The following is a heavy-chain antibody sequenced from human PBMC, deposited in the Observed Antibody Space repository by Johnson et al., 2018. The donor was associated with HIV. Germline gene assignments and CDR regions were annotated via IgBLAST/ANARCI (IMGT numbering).Heavy chain of an antibody. J-gene: IGHJ3*02. CDR2: ISFDGNNE. CDR1: GFTFSSYV. V-gene: IGHV3-30*14. Sequence: QMLLVQSGGGVVQPGRSLRLSCAASGFTFSSYVMHWVRQAPGKGLEGVAVISFDGNNEYYADSVKDRFTISRDNSKNTLFLQMGSLRAEDMAVYYCARRAHDAFDIWGQGTMVTVSS. CDR3: ARRAHDAFDI.